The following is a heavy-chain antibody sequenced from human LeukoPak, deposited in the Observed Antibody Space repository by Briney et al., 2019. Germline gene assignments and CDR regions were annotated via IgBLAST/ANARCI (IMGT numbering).Heavy chain of an antibody. D-gene: IGHD6-19*01. CDR1: VYTFTSYG. CDR2: ISAYNGNT. CDR3: ARDGKAAVADY. J-gene: IGHJ4*02. V-gene: IGHV1-18*01. Sequence: ASVKVSCKASVYTFTSYGISWVRQAPGQGLEWMGCISAYNGNTNYAQKLQGSVTMTTDTYTSTAYIELRSLRSDNTAVYYCARDGKAAVADYWGQGTLVTVSS.